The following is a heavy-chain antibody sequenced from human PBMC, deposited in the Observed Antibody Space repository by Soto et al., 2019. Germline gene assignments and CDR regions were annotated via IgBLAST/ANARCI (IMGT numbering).Heavy chain of an antibody. J-gene: IGHJ4*02. D-gene: IGHD6-19*01. V-gene: IGHV4-59*01. Sequence: QVQLQESGPGLVKPSETLSLTCTVSGGSISSYYWSWIRQPPGKGLEWIGYIYYSGSTNYNPSLKSRVTISVDTSKNQFSLKLSSVTAADTAVYYCARVPVAGTVDYWVQVTLVTVSS. CDR3: ARVPVAGTVDY. CDR1: GGSISSYY. CDR2: IYYSGST.